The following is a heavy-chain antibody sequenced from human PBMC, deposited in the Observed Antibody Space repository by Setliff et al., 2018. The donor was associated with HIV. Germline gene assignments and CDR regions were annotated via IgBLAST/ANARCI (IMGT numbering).Heavy chain of an antibody. CDR2: IYHSGTT. J-gene: IGHJ4*02. V-gene: IGHV4-38-2*01. CDR3: ARHDRGGYYSLDY. CDR1: GYSISSGYY. D-gene: IGHD3-22*01. Sequence: PSETPSLTCAVSGYSISSGYYWGWIRQPPGKGLEWVGSIYHSGTTYYNPSLKSRVTISVDTSKNQFSLKLSSVTAADTAVYYCARHDRGGYYSLDYWGQGTLVTVSS.